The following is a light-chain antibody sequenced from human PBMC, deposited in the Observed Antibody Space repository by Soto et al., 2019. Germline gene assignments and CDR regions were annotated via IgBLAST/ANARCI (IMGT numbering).Light chain of an antibody. CDR1: QSITTG. J-gene: IGKJ1*01. Sequence: EIELTQSPSTVCSFMGDRVTLTCRASQSITTGLAWYQHKPGKAPKFLIYDASSLESGVPSRFSGSGSGTEFTLTISNLQPDDFATYFCQQYNNYPRTFGQGTKVDI. CDR3: QQYNNYPRT. CDR2: DAS. V-gene: IGKV1-5*01.